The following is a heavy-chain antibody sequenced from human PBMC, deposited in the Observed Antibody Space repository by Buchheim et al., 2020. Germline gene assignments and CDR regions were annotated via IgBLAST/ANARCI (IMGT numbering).Heavy chain of an antibody. V-gene: IGHV4-31*03. CDR3: ARGIPRYYFDF. CDR1: GDSMERGGFY. CDR2: LYNSGST. Sequence: QVQLQESGPGLVKPSQTLSLTCTVSGDSMERGGFYWNWIRQHPGMGLVFIGYLYNSGSTYFIPSLRSRVTILPDTSKNQFSLKLSSVTAADTAVYFCARGIPRYYFDFWGQGTL. D-gene: IGHD3-10*01. J-gene: IGHJ4*02.